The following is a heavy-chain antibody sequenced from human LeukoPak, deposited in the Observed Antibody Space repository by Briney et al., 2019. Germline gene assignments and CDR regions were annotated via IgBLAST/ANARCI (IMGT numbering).Heavy chain of an antibody. D-gene: IGHD2-2*01. V-gene: IGHV3-23*01. J-gene: IGHJ4*02. CDR2: ISGSGGST. CDR3: ATRYCSSTSCLVYFDY. Sequence: PGGSLRLSCAAPGFTFSSYAMSWVRQAPGKGLEWVSAISGSGGSTYYADSVKGRFTISRDNSKNTLYLQMNSLRAEDTAVYYCATRYCSSTSCLVYFDYWGQGTLVTVSS. CDR1: GFTFSSYA.